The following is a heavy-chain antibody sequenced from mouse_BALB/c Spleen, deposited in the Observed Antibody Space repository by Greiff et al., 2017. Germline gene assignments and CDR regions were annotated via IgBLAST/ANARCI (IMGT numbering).Heavy chain of an antibody. J-gene: IGHJ1*01. CDR3: ARSGFGNYGYFDV. Sequence: QVQLKQSGAELAKPGASVKMSCKASGYTFTSYWMHWVKQRPGQGLEWIGYINPSTGYTEYNQKFKDKATLTADKSSSTAYMQLSSLTSEDSAVYYCARSGFGNYGYFDVWGAGTTVTVSS. D-gene: IGHD2-1*01. CDR1: GYTFTSYW. V-gene: IGHV1-7*01. CDR2: INPSTGYT.